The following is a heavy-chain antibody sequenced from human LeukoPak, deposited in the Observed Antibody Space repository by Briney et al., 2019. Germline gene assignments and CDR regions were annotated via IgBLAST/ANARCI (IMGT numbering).Heavy chain of an antibody. J-gene: IGHJ4*02. Sequence: GASVKVSCKASGYTFTGYYMHWVRQAPGQGLEWMGWISAYNGNTNYAQKLQGRVTMTTDTSTSTAYMELRSLRSDDTAVYYCARGYYGSGSYSYWGQGTLVTVSS. D-gene: IGHD3-10*01. CDR3: ARGYYGSGSYSY. CDR2: ISAYNGNT. V-gene: IGHV1-18*04. CDR1: GYTFTGYY.